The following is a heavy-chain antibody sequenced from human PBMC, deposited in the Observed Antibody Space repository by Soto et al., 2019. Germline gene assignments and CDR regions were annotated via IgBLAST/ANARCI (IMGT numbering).Heavy chain of an antibody. V-gene: IGHV3-74*01. Sequence: GGSLRLSCAASGFTFSSYWMHWVRQAPGSGLVWVSHINRDGTDTSYADSVRGRFTISRDNAENTLYLQMNSLRVEDTAVYYCARVPYCSSSSCYSYFDNWGQGTLVTVSS. D-gene: IGHD2-2*02. J-gene: IGHJ4*02. CDR1: GFTFSSYW. CDR3: ARVPYCSSSSCYSYFDN. CDR2: INRDGTDT.